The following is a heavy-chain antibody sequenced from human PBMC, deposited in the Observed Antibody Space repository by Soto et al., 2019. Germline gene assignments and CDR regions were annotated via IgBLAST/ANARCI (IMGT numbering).Heavy chain of an antibody. Sequence: GGSLRLSCAASGITFSTYAMSWVRRAPGKGLEWVSTIGSNGADKQYADFVKGRFTVSRDSSKSTLSLQMNSLRAEDTAVYYCAADYLRHNSRNGYYYSYGMDVWGQGTTVTVSS. CDR1: GITFSTYA. CDR3: AADYLRHNSRNGYYYSYGMDV. J-gene: IGHJ6*02. V-gene: IGHV3-23*01. D-gene: IGHD4-17*01. CDR2: IGSNGADK.